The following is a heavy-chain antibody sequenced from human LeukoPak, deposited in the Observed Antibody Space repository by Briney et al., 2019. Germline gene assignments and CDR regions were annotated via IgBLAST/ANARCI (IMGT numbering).Heavy chain of an antibody. V-gene: IGHV4-4*08. CDR2: IYTSEST. D-gene: IGHD3-10*01. J-gene: IGHJ4*02. Sequence: SETLSLTCTVSGGSISNYYWNWIRQPPGKGLEWIGRIYTSESTNYNPSLKSRVTISVDTSRNQFSLKLSSVTAADTAVYYCARGLWFGDENPPYFDYWGQGILVTVSS. CDR3: ARGLWFGDENPPYFDY. CDR1: GGSISNYY.